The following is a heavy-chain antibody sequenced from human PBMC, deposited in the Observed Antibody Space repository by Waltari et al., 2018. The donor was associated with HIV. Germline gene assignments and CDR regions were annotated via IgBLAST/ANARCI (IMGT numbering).Heavy chain of an antibody. CDR1: GFTFSSYW. J-gene: IGHJ5*02. D-gene: IGHD1-7*01. CDR3: ARVVNWNYNP. Sequence: EVQLVESGGGIVQPGGSLRLSCAASGFTFSSYWMPWVRQDAGKGQVGVSRIKSNGSSTSYWDSVKGRFTISRDNAKNALYLQRNSLRAEDTAVYYCARVVNWNYNPWGQGTLVTVSS. CDR2: IKSNGSST. V-gene: IGHV3-74*01.